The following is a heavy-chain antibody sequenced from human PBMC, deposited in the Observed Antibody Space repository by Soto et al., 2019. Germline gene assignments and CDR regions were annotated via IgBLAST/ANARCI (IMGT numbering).Heavy chain of an antibody. J-gene: IGHJ4*02. Sequence: QVQLVQSGAEVKKPGASVKVSCKASGYTFTSYYMHWVRQAPGQGLEWMGIINPSGGSTSYAQKCRGIGPRHSLPSTSPVNMELRSLSSEVTAVYYCPSGQAHGPRGWSSAPNNFHYWGQGTLVTVSS. CDR3: PSGQAHGPRGWSSAPNNFHY. CDR2: INPSGGST. V-gene: IGHV1-46*03. D-gene: IGHD6-19*01. CDR1: GYTFTSYY.